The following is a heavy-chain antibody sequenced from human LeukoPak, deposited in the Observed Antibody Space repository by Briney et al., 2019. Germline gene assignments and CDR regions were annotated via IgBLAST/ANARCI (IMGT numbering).Heavy chain of an antibody. D-gene: IGHD3-10*01. CDR3: ARDAERIRATDGFDI. J-gene: IGHJ3*02. V-gene: IGHV3-66*01. Sequence: GGSLKLSCAASGFTVSGNYMTWVRQAPGKGLEWVSIIYSGGSTYYADSVKGRFTISRDNSKNTLYLQMNSLRAEDTAVYYCARDAERIRATDGFDIWGQGTMVTVSS. CDR1: GFTVSGNY. CDR2: IYSGGST.